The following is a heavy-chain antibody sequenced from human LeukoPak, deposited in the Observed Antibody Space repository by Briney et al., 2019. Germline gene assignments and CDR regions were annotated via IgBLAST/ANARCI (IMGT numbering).Heavy chain of an antibody. CDR3: AREARVGGALQY. D-gene: IGHD1-26*01. Sequence: GGSLRLSRAASGLTFSTYWMHWVRQAPGKGLAWVARINPDGSIRTYANSVQGRVTISRDTAKDTLFLQMNSLRAEDTAVYYCAREARVGGALQYWGQGTPVTLPS. CDR1: GLTFSTYW. V-gene: IGHV3-74*03. J-gene: IGHJ4*02. CDR2: INPDGSIR.